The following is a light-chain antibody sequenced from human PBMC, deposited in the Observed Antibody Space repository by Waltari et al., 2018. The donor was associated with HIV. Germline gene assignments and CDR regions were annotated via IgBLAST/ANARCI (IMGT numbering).Light chain of an antibody. V-gene: IGLV1-47*01. CDR3: AAWDDSLSGPV. J-gene: IGLJ3*02. CDR1: SSNIGSNY. CDR2: RSN. Sequence: QSVLTQPPSASGTPGQRVTISCSGSSSNIGSNYVYWYQQLQGTAPKLLIYRSNQRPSGVPDRFSGSKSGTSASLAISGLRSEDEADYYCAAWDDSLSGPVFGGGTKLTVL.